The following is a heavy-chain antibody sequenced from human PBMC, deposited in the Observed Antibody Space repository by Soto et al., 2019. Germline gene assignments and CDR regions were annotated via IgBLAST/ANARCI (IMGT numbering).Heavy chain of an antibody. J-gene: IGHJ5*02. CDR2: IYYSGST. CDR1: GGSISSYY. V-gene: IGHV4-59*01. Sequence: SETLSLTCTVSGGSISSYYWSWIRQPPGKGLEWIGYIYYSGSTNYNPSLKSRVTISVDTSKNQFSLKLSSVTAADTAVYYCARGGPIYRRNWFDPWGQGTLVTVSS. CDR3: ARGGPIYRRNWFDP. D-gene: IGHD4-4*01.